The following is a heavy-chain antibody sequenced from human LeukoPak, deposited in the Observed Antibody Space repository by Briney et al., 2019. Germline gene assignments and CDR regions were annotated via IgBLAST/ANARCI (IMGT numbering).Heavy chain of an antibody. D-gene: IGHD1-1*01. CDR1: GFTFSGYT. CDR2: ISSSSSSI. J-gene: IGHJ4*02. V-gene: IGHV3-21*01. Sequence: PRGSLRLSCAASGFTFSGYTMNWVRQAPGKGLEWVSSISSSSSSIYYADSVKGRFTISRDNAKNSLYLQMNSLRAEDTAVYYCARSGYNWNDVIFFDYWGQGTLVTVSS. CDR3: ARSGYNWNDVIFFDY.